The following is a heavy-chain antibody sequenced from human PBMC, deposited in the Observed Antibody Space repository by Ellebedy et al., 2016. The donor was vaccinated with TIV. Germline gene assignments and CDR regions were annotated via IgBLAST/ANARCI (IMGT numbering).Heavy chain of an antibody. J-gene: IGHJ1*01. D-gene: IGHD6-13*01. CDR2: IYYSGST. CDR1: GGSISSSSYY. Sequence: SETLSLTXTVSGGSISSSSYYWGWIRQPPGKGLEWIGSIYYSGSTYYNPSLKSRVTISVDTSKNQFSLKLSSVTAANTAVYYCARHGLGAAAGTESEYFQHWGQGTLVTVSS. V-gene: IGHV4-39*01. CDR3: ARHGLGAAAGTESEYFQH.